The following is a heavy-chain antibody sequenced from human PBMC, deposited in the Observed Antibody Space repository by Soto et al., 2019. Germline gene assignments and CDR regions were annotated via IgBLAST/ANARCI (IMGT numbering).Heavy chain of an antibody. CDR1: GFTFSSYG. CDR2: ITYDGSNK. J-gene: IGHJ4*02. V-gene: IGHV3-30*18. CDR3: ANGIAAAY. Sequence: QVQLVESGGGVVQPGRSLRLSCAASGFTFSSYGMHWVRQAPGKGLVWVAVITYDGSNKYYADSVKGRFTISRDNSKNTLYLQMNSLRAEDTAVYYCANGIAAAYWGQGTLVTVSS. D-gene: IGHD6-13*01.